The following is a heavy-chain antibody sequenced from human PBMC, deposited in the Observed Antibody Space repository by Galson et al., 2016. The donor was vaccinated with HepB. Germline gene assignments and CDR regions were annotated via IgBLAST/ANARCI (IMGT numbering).Heavy chain of an antibody. V-gene: IGHV1-69*13. Sequence: SVKVSCKASGGTFRRYVYSWVRQAPGQGLEWMGGIIPMFGIENYAQKFQGRVTLNADESTNTAYMELSSLRSDDTAVYFCAREDPHYYDNSGPLGYWGQGTLVTVSA. CDR1: GGTFRRYV. CDR2: IIPMFGIE. CDR3: AREDPHYYDNSGPLGY. J-gene: IGHJ4*02. D-gene: IGHD3-22*01.